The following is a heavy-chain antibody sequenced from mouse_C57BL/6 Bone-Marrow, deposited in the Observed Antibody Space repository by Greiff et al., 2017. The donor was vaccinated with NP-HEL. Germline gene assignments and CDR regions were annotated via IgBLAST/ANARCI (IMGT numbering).Heavy chain of an antibody. J-gene: IGHJ3*01. D-gene: IGHD1-1*01. CDR3: ARATASSLGFAY. Sequence: VQLQQSGSELRSPGSSVKLSCKDFDSEVFPIAYMSWVRQKPGHGFEWIGGILPSIGRTIYGEKFEDKATLDADTLSNTAYLELNSLTSEDSAIYYCARATASSLGFAYWGQGTLVTVSA. V-gene: IGHV15-2*01. CDR1: DSEVFPIAY. CDR2: ILPSIGRT.